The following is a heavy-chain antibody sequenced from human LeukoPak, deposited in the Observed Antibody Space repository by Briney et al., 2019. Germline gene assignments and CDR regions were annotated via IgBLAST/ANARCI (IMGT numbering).Heavy chain of an antibody. V-gene: IGHV4-4*07. D-gene: IGHD4-17*01. CDR1: GNSVSSYY. Sequence: SETLSHTCTVSGNSVSSYYWSWIRQPAGKGLEWIGRIYTSGSTNYNPSLKSRVTMSVDTSKNQFSLNLSSVTAADTAFYYCARETTGLARYFDYWGQGTLVTVSS. J-gene: IGHJ4*02. CDR3: ARETTGLARYFDY. CDR2: IYTSGST.